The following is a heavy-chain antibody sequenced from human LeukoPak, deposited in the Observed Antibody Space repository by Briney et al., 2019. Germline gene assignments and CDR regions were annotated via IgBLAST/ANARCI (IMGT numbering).Heavy chain of an antibody. V-gene: IGHV4-34*01. CDR2: INHSGST. CDR3: ARARRRFDP. Sequence: KSSETLSLTCAVCGGSFSGYYWSWMRHPPGRGLEWSGEINHSGSTNYNPSLKSRVTISVDTSKNQFSLKLSSVTAADTAVYYCARARRRFDPWGQGTLVTVSS. CDR1: GGSFSGYY. J-gene: IGHJ5*02.